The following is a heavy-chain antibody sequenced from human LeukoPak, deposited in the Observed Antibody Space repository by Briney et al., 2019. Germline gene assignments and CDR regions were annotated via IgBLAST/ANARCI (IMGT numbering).Heavy chain of an antibody. V-gene: IGHV4-38-2*02. D-gene: IGHD1-26*01. CDR2: IYHSGST. Sequence: PSETLSLTXTVSGYSISSGYYWGWIRQPPGKGLEWIGSIYHSGSTYYNPSLRSRVTISVDTSKNQFSLKLSSVTAADTAVYYCARETGGSYWFDPWGQGTLVTVSP. CDR1: GYSISSGYY. CDR3: ARETGGSYWFDP. J-gene: IGHJ5*02.